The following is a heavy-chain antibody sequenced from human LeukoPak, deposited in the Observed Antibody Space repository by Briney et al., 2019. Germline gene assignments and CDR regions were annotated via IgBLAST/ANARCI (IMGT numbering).Heavy chain of an antibody. CDR2: INGDGSST. CDR3: ARNSQAAFDI. D-gene: IGHD2/OR15-2a*01. Sequence: PGGSLRLSCAASGFSFSSYWMHWVRHAPGKGLVWVSRINGDGSSTRYADSVKGRFTISRDNAKNTLYLQMNSLRGEDTAVYYCARNSQAAFDIWGQGTMVTVSS. J-gene: IGHJ3*02. CDR1: GFSFSSYW. V-gene: IGHV3-74*01.